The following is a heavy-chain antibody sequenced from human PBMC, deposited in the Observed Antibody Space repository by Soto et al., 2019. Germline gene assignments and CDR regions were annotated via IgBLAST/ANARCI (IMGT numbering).Heavy chain of an antibody. Sequence: GGSLRLSCAASGFTFSSYGMHWVRQAPGKGLEWVAVISYDGSNKYYADSVKGRFTISRDNSKNTLYLQMNSLRAEDTAVYYCARDFPYYYDSSGYGYWGQGTLVTVSS. CDR2: ISYDGSNK. V-gene: IGHV3-30*03. CDR3: ARDFPYYYDSSGYGY. J-gene: IGHJ4*02. CDR1: GFTFSSYG. D-gene: IGHD3-22*01.